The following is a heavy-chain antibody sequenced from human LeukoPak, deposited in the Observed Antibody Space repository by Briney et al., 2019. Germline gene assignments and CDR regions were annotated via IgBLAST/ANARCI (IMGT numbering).Heavy chain of an antibody. CDR2: IYPGDSDT. D-gene: IGHD6-19*01. J-gene: IGHJ6*02. V-gene: IGHV5-51*01. Sequence: GESLKISCKGSGYTFSNYWIGWVRQMPGKGLEWMRIIYPGDSDTRYSPSFQGQVTISADKSISTAYLQWSSLKASDTAMYYCARHYGSGWYYLRDYYYGMDVWGQGTTVTVSS. CDR1: GYTFSNYW. CDR3: ARHYGSGWYYLRDYYYGMDV.